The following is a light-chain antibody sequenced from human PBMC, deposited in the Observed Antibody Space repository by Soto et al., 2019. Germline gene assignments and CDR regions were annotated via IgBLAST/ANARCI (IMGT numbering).Light chain of an antibody. CDR2: EAT. J-gene: IGLJ1*01. Sequence: QSALTQPASVSGSLGQSITITCTGTSHDIVSYTLVSWYQHHPGRAPKLIIYEATKRPSGISDRFSGSKSGNTASLTISGLQAEDEADYYCISYTGSSTSYVFGSGTKVTVL. V-gene: IGLV2-14*02. CDR3: ISYTGSSTSYV. CDR1: SHDIVSYTL.